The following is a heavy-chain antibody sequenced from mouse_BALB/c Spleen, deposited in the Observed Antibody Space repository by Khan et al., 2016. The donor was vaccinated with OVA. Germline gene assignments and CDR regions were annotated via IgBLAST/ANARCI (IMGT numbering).Heavy chain of an antibody. J-gene: IGHJ2*01. V-gene: IGHV3-1*02. CDR2: IRYSGST. Sequence: VQLKQSGPGLVKPSQSLSLTCTVTGYSITSGYGWNLIRQFPGNKLEWMGYIRYSGSTNYNPSLKSRISITRDTSKNQFFLQLKSVTTEDTATYYCARTARIKYWGQGTTLSVSS. CDR3: ARTARIKY. D-gene: IGHD1-2*01. CDR1: GYSITSGYG.